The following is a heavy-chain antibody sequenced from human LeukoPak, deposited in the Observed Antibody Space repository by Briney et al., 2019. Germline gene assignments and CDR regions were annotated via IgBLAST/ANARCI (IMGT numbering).Heavy chain of an antibody. V-gene: IGHV4-34*01. Sequence: SETLSLTCAVYGGSFSGYYWSWIRQPPGKGLEWIGEINHSGSTNYNPSLKSRVTISVDTSKNQFSLKLSSVTAADTAVYYCARAPPPRRFIAAAGRQNNWFDPWGQGTLVTVSS. J-gene: IGHJ5*02. CDR1: GGSFSGYY. D-gene: IGHD6-13*01. CDR2: INHSGST. CDR3: ARAPPPRRFIAAAGRQNNWFDP.